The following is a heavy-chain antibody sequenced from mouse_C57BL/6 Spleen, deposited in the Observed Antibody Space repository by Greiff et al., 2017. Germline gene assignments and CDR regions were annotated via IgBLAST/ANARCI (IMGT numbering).Heavy chain of an antibody. Sequence: EVQLQQSGAELVRPGASVKLSCTASGFNIKDYYMHWVKQRPEQGLEWIGRIDPEDGDTEYAPKFQGKATMTADTSSNTAYLQLSSRTSEDTAVYYCTTGDYYGSSAYWGQGTLVTVSA. CDR2: IDPEDGDT. V-gene: IGHV14-1*01. CDR3: TTGDYYGSSAY. CDR1: GFNIKDYY. J-gene: IGHJ3*01. D-gene: IGHD1-1*01.